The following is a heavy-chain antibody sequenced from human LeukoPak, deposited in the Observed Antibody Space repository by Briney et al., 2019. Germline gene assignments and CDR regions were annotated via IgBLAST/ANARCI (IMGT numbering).Heavy chain of an antibody. J-gene: IGHJ3*02. D-gene: IGHD3-3*01. CDR1: GGSISSYY. CDR3: ARQSSGIFGVVIMNFDI. Sequence: PSETLSLTCTVSGGSISSYYWSWIRQPPGKGLEWIGYIYTSGSTNYNPSLKSRVTISVDTSKNQFSLKLSSVTAADTAVYYCARQSSGIFGVVIMNFDIWGQETMVTVSS. CDR2: IYTSGST. V-gene: IGHV4-4*09.